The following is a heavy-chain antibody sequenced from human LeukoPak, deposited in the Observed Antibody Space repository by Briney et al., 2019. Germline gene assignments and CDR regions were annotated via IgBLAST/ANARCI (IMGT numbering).Heavy chain of an antibody. Sequence: SETLSLTCNVSGGSISSSSYYWGWIRQHPGKGLEWIGYIYYSGSTYYNPSLKSRVTISVDTSKNQFSLKLSSVTAADTAVYYCASQVSYCGGDCYPLRSAFDIWGQGTMVTVSS. CDR1: GGSISSSSYY. CDR3: ASQVSYCGGDCYPLRSAFDI. V-gene: IGHV4-31*03. J-gene: IGHJ3*02. D-gene: IGHD2-21*02. CDR2: IYYSGST.